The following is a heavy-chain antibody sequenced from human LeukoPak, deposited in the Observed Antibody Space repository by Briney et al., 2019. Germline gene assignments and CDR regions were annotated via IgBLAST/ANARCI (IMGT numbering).Heavy chain of an antibody. D-gene: IGHD1-26*01. CDR3: ARDRLYSGSYLTFDS. Sequence: PSETLSLTCTVAGGSISSYYWSWIRQPAGKGLEWIGCIYTSGSTNYNPSLKSRVTMSVDTSKNQFSLKLSSVTAADTAVYYCARDRLYSGSYLTFDSWGQGTLVTVSS. CDR1: GGSISSYY. J-gene: IGHJ4*02. V-gene: IGHV4-4*07. CDR2: IYTSGST.